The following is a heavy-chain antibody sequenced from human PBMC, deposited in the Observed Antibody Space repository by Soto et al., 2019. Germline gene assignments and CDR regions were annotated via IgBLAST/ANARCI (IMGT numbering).Heavy chain of an antibody. CDR2: ISGSGGST. J-gene: IGHJ4*02. CDR1: ELTFSIYA. Sequence: LRLSCAASELTFSIYAMSWVRQAPGKGLEWVSTISGSGGSTYYADSVKGRFTISRDSSKNTLFLQMTSLRAEDTAVYFCARVLCSSSSCYRRGFDFWGQGTLVTVSS. CDR3: ARVLCSSSSCYRRGFDF. V-gene: IGHV3-23*01. D-gene: IGHD2-2*02.